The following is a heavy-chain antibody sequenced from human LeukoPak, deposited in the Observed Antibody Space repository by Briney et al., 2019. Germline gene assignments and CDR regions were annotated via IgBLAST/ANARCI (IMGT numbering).Heavy chain of an antibody. V-gene: IGHV3-53*01. CDR3: ARGLFLSGYLDAFDI. CDR2: IYNDGRT. Sequence: GGSLILSCAASGFTVNNKYMTWVRQAPGKGLEWVSLIYNDGRTYYADSVKGRCTISRDNLKNVLYLQMNSLKVEDTALYYCARGLFLSGYLDAFDIWGQGTVVTVSS. CDR1: GFTVNNKY. D-gene: IGHD3-22*01. J-gene: IGHJ3*02.